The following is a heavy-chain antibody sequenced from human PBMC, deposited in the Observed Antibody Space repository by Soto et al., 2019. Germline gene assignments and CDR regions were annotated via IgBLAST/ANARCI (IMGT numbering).Heavy chain of an antibody. Sequence: QVQVVECGGGVVQPGTSLRLSCAASGFTFNNYGMHWVRQAPGKGLEWGAVVWYDASHKYYADSVKGRFTICRDNSKNALYVQRSSPRGEDTAVYYCVIDKTFGGTIVSAFDSWGLRTLGTVSS. J-gene: IGHJ4*02. CDR2: VWYDASHK. CDR1: GFTFNNYG. CDR3: VIDKTFGGTIVSAFDS. D-gene: IGHD3-16*02. V-gene: IGHV3-33*01.